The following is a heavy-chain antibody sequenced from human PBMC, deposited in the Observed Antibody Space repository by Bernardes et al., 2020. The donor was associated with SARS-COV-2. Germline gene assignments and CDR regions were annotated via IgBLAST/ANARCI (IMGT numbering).Heavy chain of an antibody. J-gene: IGHJ4*02. D-gene: IGHD2-15*01. CDR1: GGSISSYY. V-gene: IGHV4-59*08. CDR3: ARHGSGGSIDY. Sequence: TLSLTCTVSGGSISSYYWSWIRQPPGKGLEYIGYIYYSGSTNYNPSLKSRVTISVDTSKNQFSLKLSSVTAADTAVYYCARHGSGGSIDYWGQGTLVTVSS. CDR2: IYYSGST.